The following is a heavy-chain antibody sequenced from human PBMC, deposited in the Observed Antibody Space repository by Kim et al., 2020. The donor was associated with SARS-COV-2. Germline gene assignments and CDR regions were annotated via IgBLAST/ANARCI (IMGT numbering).Heavy chain of an antibody. J-gene: IGHJ4*02. V-gene: IGHV3-23*01. CDR3: AKRGRGHNGED. Sequence: GGSLRLSCAASGFTFSSYAMSWVRQAPGKGLEWVSAINAAGSDTYYADSVKGRFTISRDNSRSTLYLQMNSLRVEDTALYYCAKRGRGHNGEDWGQGTLVTVSS. CDR1: GFTFSSYA. CDR2: INAAGSDT. D-gene: IGHD5-12*01.